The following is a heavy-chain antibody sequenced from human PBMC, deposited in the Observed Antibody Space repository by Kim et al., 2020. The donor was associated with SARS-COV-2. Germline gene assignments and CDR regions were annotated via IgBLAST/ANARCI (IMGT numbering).Heavy chain of an antibody. D-gene: IGHD4-17*01. V-gene: IGHV4-34*01. Sequence: SETLSLTCAVYGGSFSGYYWSWIRQPPGKGLEWIGDITHSGSTNYNPSLKSRVTISVDTSKNQFSLKLSSVTAADTAVYYCARGGGGTTGVTLGFGYYYYDGMDGWGQGTTVTVPS. CDR1: GGSFSGYY. J-gene: IGHJ6*02. CDR2: ITHSGST. CDR3: ARGGGGTTGVTLGFGYYYYDGMDG.